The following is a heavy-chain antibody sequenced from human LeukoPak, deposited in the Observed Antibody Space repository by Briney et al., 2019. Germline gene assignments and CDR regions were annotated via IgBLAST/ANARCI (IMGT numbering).Heavy chain of an antibody. CDR1: GFTFSSYS. V-gene: IGHV3-48*01. CDR3: ARARRGLAAAGGFDY. CDR2: ISSSSSTI. D-gene: IGHD6-13*01. Sequence: PGGSLRLSCAASGFTFSSYSMNWVRQAPGKGLEWVSYISSSSSTIYYADSVKGRFTISRDNAKNSLYLQMNSLRAEDTAVYYCARARRGLAAAGGFDYWGQGTLVTVSS. J-gene: IGHJ4*02.